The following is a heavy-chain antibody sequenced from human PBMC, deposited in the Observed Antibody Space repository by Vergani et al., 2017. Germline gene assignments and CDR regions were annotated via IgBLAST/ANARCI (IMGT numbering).Heavy chain of an antibody. CDR2: INEDGRKQ. CDR1: GFTFNKYW. CDR3: ARDLSYSTAWPFFDF. D-gene: IGHD4-11*01. J-gene: IGHJ4*02. Sequence: EVQLVESGGHLVQPGGSLRLSCAASGFTFNKYWMSWVRQAPGKGLEWVANINEDGRKQYYVDSVRGRFTISRDSSKTLYLQMDSLRVEDTAMYFCARDLSYSTAWPFFDFWGQGTLVTVSS. V-gene: IGHV3-7*01.